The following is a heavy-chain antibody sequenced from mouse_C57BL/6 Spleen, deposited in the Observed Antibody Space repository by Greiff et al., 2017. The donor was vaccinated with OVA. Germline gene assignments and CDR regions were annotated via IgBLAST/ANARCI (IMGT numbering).Heavy chain of an antibody. CDR2: IYPGSGST. D-gene: IGHD2-4*01. V-gene: IGHV1-55*01. Sequence: QVQLQQPGAELVKPGASVKMSCKASGYTFTSYWITWVKQRPGQGLEWIGDIYPGSGSTNYNEKFKSKATLTVDTSSSTAYMQLSSLTSEDSAVYYCARLNDYDGYWYFDVWGTGTTVTVSS. CDR1: GYTFTSYW. CDR3: ARLNDYDGYWYFDV. J-gene: IGHJ1*03.